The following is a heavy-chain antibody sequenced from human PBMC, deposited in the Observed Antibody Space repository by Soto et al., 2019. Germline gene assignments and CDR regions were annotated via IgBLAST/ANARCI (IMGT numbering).Heavy chain of an antibody. D-gene: IGHD2-2*01. J-gene: IGHJ6*02. CDR1: GGSFSGYY. CDR3: ARLGYCSSTSCYGGMDV. V-gene: IGHV4-34*01. CDR2: INHSGST. Sequence: PSETLSLTCAVYGGSFSGYYWSWILQPPGKGLEWIGEINHSGSTNYNPSLKSRVTISVDTSKNQFSLKLSSVTAADTAVYYCARLGYCSSTSCYGGMDVWGQGTTVTVSS.